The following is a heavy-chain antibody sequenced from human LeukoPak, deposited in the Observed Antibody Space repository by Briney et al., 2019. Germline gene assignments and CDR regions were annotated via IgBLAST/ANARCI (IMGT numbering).Heavy chain of an antibody. CDR3: ARDWRYDFWSGYQSLFDY. CDR2: IKQDGSEK. J-gene: IGHJ4*02. CDR1: GFTFSSYW. Sequence: PGGSLRLSCAASGFTFSSYWMSWARQAPGKGLEWVANIKQDGSEKYYVDSVKGRFTISRDNAKNSLYLQMNSLRAEDTAVYYCARDWRYDFWSGYQSLFDYWGQGTLVTVSS. V-gene: IGHV3-7*01. D-gene: IGHD3-3*01.